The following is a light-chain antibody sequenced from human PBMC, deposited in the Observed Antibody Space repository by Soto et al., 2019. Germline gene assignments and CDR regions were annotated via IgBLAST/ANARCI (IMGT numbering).Light chain of an antibody. J-gene: IGLJ2*01. CDR3: SSYTSSSPLVV. CDR1: SRDVGGYNY. CDR2: DVS. Sequence: QSALTQPASVSGSTGKSITISCTGTSRDVGGYNYGSWYQQHPGKAPKLMIYDVSNRPSGASNRFSGYKSGNTASLNISGLQAEDESDYYCSSYTSSSPLVVFGGGTKLTVL. V-gene: IGLV2-14*01.